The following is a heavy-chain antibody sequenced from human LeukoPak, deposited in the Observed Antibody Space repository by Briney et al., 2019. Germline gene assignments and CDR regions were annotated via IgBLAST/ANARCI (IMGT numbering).Heavy chain of an antibody. Sequence: GGSLRLSCAASGFTFSSYSMNWVRQAPGKGLEWVSSISSSSSYIYYADSVKGRFTISRDNAKNSLYLQMNSLRAEDTAVYYCARDGSGAAAGPGSYYNYGMDVWGQGTTVNVSS. CDR2: ISSSSSYI. CDR3: ARDGSGAAAGPGSYYNYGMDV. V-gene: IGHV3-21*01. CDR1: GFTFSSYS. J-gene: IGHJ6*02. D-gene: IGHD6-13*01.